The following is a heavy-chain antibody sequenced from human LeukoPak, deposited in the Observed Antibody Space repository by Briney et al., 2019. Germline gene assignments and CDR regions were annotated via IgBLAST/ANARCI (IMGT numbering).Heavy chain of an antibody. CDR3: ARDRGWFGELVLDY. CDR2: IYYSGSA. V-gene: IGHV4-61*01. Sequence: SETLTLTCTVSGGSVSSGSYYWSWIRQPPGKGLEWIGYIYYSGSANYNPSLKSRVTISVDTSKNQFSLKLSSLTAADTAVYYCARDRGWFGELVLDYWGQGTLVTVSS. J-gene: IGHJ4*02. CDR1: GGSVSSGSYY. D-gene: IGHD3-10*01.